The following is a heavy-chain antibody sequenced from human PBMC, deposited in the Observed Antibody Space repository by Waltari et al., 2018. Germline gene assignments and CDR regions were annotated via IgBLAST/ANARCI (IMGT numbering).Heavy chain of an antibody. D-gene: IGHD6-6*01. J-gene: IGHJ6*02. CDR2: VNYYGRT. Sequence: QVQLQQWGAGLLRPSETLSLTCAVYGGSFRVSYWRWIRQPPGKGLEWIGEVNYYGRTNYNPSLKSRVTISVDRSKKQFSLKVTSVTAADTALYFCAGVAPIVPYYGLNVWGQGTTVAVSS. CDR3: AGVAPIVPYYGLNV. CDR1: GGSFRVSY. V-gene: IGHV4-34*01.